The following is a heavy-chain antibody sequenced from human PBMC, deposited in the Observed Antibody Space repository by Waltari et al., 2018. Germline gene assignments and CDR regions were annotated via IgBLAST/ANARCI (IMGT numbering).Heavy chain of an antibody. J-gene: IGHJ4*02. Sequence: QVQLVQPGAEVKKPGASVKVSCKASGYSFTGYYMHWVRQAPGQGLEWMGWINPNSGGTNYAQKFQGRVTMTRDTSISTAYMELSRLRSDDTAVYYCAREGNYYGSGSYGIYYFDYWGQGTLVTVSS. CDR3: AREGNYYGSGSYGIYYFDY. CDR1: GYSFTGYY. CDR2: INPNSGGT. D-gene: IGHD3-10*01. V-gene: IGHV1-2*02.